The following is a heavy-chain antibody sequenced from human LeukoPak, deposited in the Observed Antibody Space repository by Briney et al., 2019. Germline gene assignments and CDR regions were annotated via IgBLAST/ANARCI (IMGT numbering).Heavy chain of an antibody. V-gene: IGHV1-24*01. Sequence: ASVKASCKVSGYTHTELSMHWVRQAPGKGLEWMGGFDPEDGETIYAQEFQGRVTMTEDTSTDTAYMELSSLRSEDTAVYYCATRNWYYFDYWGQGTLVTVSS. D-gene: IGHD1-1*01. CDR3: ATRNWYYFDY. CDR2: FDPEDGET. J-gene: IGHJ4*02. CDR1: GYTHTELS.